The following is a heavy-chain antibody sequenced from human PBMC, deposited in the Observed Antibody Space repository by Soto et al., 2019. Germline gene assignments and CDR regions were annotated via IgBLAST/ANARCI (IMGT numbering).Heavy chain of an antibody. CDR3: ARGPDYYDSSGYYD. V-gene: IGHV4-30-4*01. CDR2: IYYSGST. D-gene: IGHD3-22*01. Sequence: SETLSLTCTVSGGSISSGDYYWSWIRQPPGKGLEWIGYIYYSGSTYYNPSLKSRVTISVDTSKNQFSLKLSSVTAADTAVYYCARGPDYYDSSGYYDWGQGTLVTVSS. CDR1: GGSISSGDYY. J-gene: IGHJ4*02.